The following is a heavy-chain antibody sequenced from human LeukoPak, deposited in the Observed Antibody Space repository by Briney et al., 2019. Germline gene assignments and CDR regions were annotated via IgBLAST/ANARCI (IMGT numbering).Heavy chain of an antibody. J-gene: IGHJ3*02. CDR1: GGSISSGSYY. D-gene: IGHD1-7*01. V-gene: IGHV4-61*02. Sequence: SETLSLTCTVSGGSISSGSYYWSWIRQPAGKGLEWIGRIYTSGSTNYNPSLKSRVTISVDTSKNQFSLKLSSVTAADTAVYYCARDSGYNWNFIWGQGTMVTVSS. CDR2: IYTSGST. CDR3: ARDSGYNWNFI.